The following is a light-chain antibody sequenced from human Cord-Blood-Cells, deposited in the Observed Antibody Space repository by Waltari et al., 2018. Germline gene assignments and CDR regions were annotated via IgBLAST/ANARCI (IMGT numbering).Light chain of an antibody. Sequence: QSALTQPPSASGSPGQSVTISCTGTSSDVGGYNYVSWYQHHPGKAPKLMIYEVSKRPSGVPDRFSGSKSGNTASLTFSGLQAEDEADYYCSSYAGSNNYVFGTGTKVTVL. V-gene: IGLV2-8*01. CDR1: SSDVGGYNY. CDR2: EVS. CDR3: SSYAGSNNYV. J-gene: IGLJ1*01.